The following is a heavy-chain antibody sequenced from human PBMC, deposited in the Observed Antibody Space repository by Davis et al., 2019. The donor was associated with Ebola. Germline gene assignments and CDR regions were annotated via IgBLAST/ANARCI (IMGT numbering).Heavy chain of an antibody. J-gene: IGHJ6*02. CDR2: IYYSGST. CDR1: GGSISSGDYY. CDR3: AREFYYDSSGYQQRRDYGMDV. V-gene: IGHV4-31*03. Sequence: PSETLSLTCTVSGGSISSGDYYWSWIRQPPGKGLEWIGYIYYSGSTYYNPSLKSRVTISVDTSKNQFSLKLSSVTAADTAVYYCAREFYYDSSGYQQRRDYGMDVWGQGTTVTVSS. D-gene: IGHD3-22*01.